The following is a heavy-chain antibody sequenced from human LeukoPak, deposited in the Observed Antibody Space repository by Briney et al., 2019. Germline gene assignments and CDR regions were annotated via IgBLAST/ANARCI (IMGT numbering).Heavy chain of an antibody. CDR2: MNPNSGNT. J-gene: IGHJ4*02. Sequence: ASVKVSCKASGYTFTSYDINWVRQATGQGVEGMGWMNPNSGNTGYAQKFQGRVTMTRNTSISTAYMELSSLRSEDTAVYYCARSPYYYGSGSYPDWGQGTLVTVSS. CDR1: GYTFTSYD. D-gene: IGHD3-10*01. CDR3: ARSPYYYGSGSYPD. V-gene: IGHV1-8*01.